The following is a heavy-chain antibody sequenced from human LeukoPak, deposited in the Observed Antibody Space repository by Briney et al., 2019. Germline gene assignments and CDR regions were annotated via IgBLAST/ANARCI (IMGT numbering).Heavy chain of an antibody. CDR1: GLTGSHNY. J-gene: IGHJ4*02. D-gene: IGHD3-3*01. V-gene: IGHV3-53*01. CDR2: IHTSGDT. Sequence: PGGSLRLSCAASGLTGSHNYVSWVRQAPGKGLEWVSAIHTSGDTCYADSVKGRFTISRDDAKNSLFLQMNSLRAEDTAVYYCARVWSDCYVTNCYISEYWGQGTLVTVSS. CDR3: ARVWSDCYVTNCYISEY.